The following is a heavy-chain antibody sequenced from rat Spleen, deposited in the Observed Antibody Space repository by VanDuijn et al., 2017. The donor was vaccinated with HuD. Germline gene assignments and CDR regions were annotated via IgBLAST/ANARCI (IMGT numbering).Heavy chain of an antibody. V-gene: IGHV5-20*01. Sequence: EVQLVESDGGLVQPGRSLKLSCAASGFTFSDYYMAWVRQAPTKGLEWVATISYDGGRNFYRDSVKGRFTISRDNAKSSLYLQMDSLRSEDTATYYCVKDRDGGYAMDAWGQGASVTVSS. J-gene: IGHJ4*01. CDR2: ISYDGGRN. D-gene: IGHD1-11*01. CDR1: GFTFSDYY. CDR3: VKDRDGGYAMDA.